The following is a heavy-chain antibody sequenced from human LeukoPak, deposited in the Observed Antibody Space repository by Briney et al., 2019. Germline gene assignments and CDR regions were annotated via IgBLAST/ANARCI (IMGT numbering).Heavy chain of an antibody. Sequence: PGGSLRLSCTASGFTFGDYAMSWVRQAPGKGLEWVGYIRSEAYGGTPEYAASVKGRFTISRDDSKSIAYLQMDRLNAEDTALYYCSREDYYYGSLTHRGSDYWGQGTLVTVSS. D-gene: IGHD3-10*01. J-gene: IGHJ4*02. CDR3: SREDYYYGSLTHRGSDY. CDR1: GFTFGDYA. V-gene: IGHV3-49*04. CDR2: IRSEAYGGTP.